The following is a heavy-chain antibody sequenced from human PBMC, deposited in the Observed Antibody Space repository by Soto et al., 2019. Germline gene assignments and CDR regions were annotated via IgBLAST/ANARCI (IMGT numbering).Heavy chain of an antibody. D-gene: IGHD3-22*01. Sequence: LGESLKISCKGSGYIFTNYCITWVRQMPGKGLEWMGTMDPKDSYTNYSPSFQGHVTISPDKSINTAYLQWSSLKASDTAIYYCARYNSSSGSYTIDEWGQGTLVTVSS. CDR1: GYIFTNYC. V-gene: IGHV5-10-1*01. CDR2: MDPKDSYT. J-gene: IGHJ4*02. CDR3: ARYNSSSGSYTIDE.